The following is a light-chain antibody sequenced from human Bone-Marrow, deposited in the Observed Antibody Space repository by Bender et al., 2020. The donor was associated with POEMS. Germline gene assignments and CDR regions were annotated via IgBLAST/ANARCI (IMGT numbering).Light chain of an antibody. Sequence: QSALTQPASVSGSPGQSITISCTGTSSDVGSYDYVSWYHHPPEQAPKLLIYDVITRPSGVSSRFSGYKTGNTASLTISGLQPEDEADYFCSSYTDSASYVFGTGTRVTVL. CDR3: SSYTDSASYV. CDR2: DVI. V-gene: IGLV2-14*03. J-gene: IGLJ1*01. CDR1: SSDVGSYDY.